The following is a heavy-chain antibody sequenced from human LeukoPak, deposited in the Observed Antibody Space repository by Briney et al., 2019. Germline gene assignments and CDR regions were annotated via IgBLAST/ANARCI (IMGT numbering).Heavy chain of an antibody. CDR3: AKDKTSGWYIVSDWFDP. V-gene: IGHV3-23*01. CDR2: ISGSGSDT. CDR1: GFTFSRYG. J-gene: IGHJ5*02. Sequence: GGSLRLSCAASGFTFSRYGMSWVRQAPGKGLEWVSGISGSGSDTYYADSVKGRFTISRDNSKNTLYLQMNSLRGDDTAVYYCAKDKTSGWYIVSDWFDPWGQGTLVTVSS. D-gene: IGHD6-19*01.